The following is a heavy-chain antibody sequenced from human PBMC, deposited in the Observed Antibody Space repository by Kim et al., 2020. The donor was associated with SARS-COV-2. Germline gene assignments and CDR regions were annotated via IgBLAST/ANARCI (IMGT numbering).Heavy chain of an antibody. D-gene: IGHD6-13*01. J-gene: IGHJ4*02. Sequence: GGSLRLSCAASGFTFSSYAMSWVRQAPGKGLEWVSVIYSGGSSTYYADSVKGRFTISRDNSKNTLYLQMNSLRAEDTAVYYCAKDGSSWSDYWGQGTLVTVSS. CDR2: IYSGGSST. CDR3: AKDGSSWSDY. V-gene: IGHV3-23*03. CDR1: GFTFSSYA.